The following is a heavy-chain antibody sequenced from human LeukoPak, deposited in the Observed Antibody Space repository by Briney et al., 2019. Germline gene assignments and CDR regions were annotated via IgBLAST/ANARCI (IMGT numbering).Heavy chain of an antibody. V-gene: IGHV4-30-2*01. D-gene: IGHD2-15*01. CDR2: IYHSGST. J-gene: IGHJ4*02. CDR3: ARAGCSGGSCYPDPYYFDY. Sequence: PSQTLSLTCAVSGGSISSGGYSWSWIRQPPGKGLEWIGYIYHSGSTYYNPSLKSRVTISVDRSKNQFSLKLSSVTAADTAVYYCARAGCSGGSCYPDPYYFDYWGQGTLVTVSS. CDR1: GGSISSGGYS.